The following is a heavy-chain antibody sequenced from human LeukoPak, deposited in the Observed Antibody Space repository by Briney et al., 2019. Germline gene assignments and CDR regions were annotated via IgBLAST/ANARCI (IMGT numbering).Heavy chain of an antibody. CDR3: ARGGYSYGLADGFDI. J-gene: IGHJ3*02. D-gene: IGHD5-18*01. CDR2: IRIKVNSYAT. CDR1: GFTISGSA. V-gene: IGHV3-73*01. Sequence: PGGSLKLSCAASGFTISGSAMHWVRQASGKGLEWVGRIRIKVNSYATAYAASVKGRFTISRDDSKNTAYLQMNSLKTEDTAVYYCARGGYSYGLADGFDIWGPGTVVIVSS.